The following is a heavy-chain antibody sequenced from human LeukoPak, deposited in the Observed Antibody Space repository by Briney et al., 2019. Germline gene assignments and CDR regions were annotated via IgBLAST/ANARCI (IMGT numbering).Heavy chain of an antibody. CDR3: TRYER. J-gene: IGHJ4*02. CDR2: INQDGSVK. V-gene: IGHV3-7*01. Sequence: GGSLRLSCAASGYTFSNHWMSWVRQAPGRGLEWVANINQDGSVKYYVDSVKGGFTISRDNTKNSLYLQMDSLRAEDTAVYYCTRYERWGQGTLVTVSS. CDR1: GYTFSNHW. D-gene: IGHD1-1*01.